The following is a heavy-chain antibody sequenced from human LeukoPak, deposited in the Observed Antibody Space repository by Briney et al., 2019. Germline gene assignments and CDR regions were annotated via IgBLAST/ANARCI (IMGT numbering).Heavy chain of an antibody. J-gene: IGHJ4*02. CDR1: GFTVSSNY. Sequence: PGGSLRLSCAASGFTVSSNYMSWVRQAPGKGLEWVSVTYSGGSTYYADSVKGRFTISRDNSKNTLYLQMNSLRAEDTAVYYCARSIAVAGTFDYWGQGTLVTVSS. CDR2: TYSGGST. D-gene: IGHD6-19*01. CDR3: ARSIAVAGTFDY. V-gene: IGHV3-66*01.